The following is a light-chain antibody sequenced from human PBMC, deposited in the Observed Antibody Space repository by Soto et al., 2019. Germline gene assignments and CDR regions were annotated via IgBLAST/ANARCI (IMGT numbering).Light chain of an antibody. CDR3: LQDYNYPWT. Sequence: AIQMAQSPPSLSASVGERVTITCRASQGIRNDLFWYQQKPGKAPKLLIYAASSLQSGVPSRFSGSGSGTDFTLTISSLQPEDFATYYCLQDYNYPWTLGQGTKVDIK. V-gene: IGKV1-6*01. J-gene: IGKJ1*01. CDR2: AAS. CDR1: QGIRND.